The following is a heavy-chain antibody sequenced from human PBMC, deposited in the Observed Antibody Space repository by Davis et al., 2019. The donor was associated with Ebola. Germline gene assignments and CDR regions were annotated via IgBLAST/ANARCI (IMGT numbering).Heavy chain of an antibody. V-gene: IGHV3-48*03. CDR2: ISSSGSTI. CDR1: GFTFSSYE. J-gene: IGHJ4*02. Sequence: PGGSLRLSCAASGFTFSSYEMNWVRQAPGKGLEWVSYISSSGSTIYYADSVKGRFTISRDNAKNSLYLQMNSLRAEDTAVYYWASNRRSYDFWSGYYLDYWGQGTLVTVSS. D-gene: IGHD3-3*01. CDR3: ASNRRSYDFWSGYYLDY.